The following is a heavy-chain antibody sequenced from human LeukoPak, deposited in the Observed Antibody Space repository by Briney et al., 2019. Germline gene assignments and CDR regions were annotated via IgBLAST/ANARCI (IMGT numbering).Heavy chain of an antibody. CDR1: GFAFSSYR. CDR2: ISSSGGYI. Sequence: PGGSLRLSCAASGFAFSSYRMNWVRQAPGECLEWVASISSSGGYIYYVDSVQGRFTISRDNAKNSLYLQMNSLRAEDTAVYYCARGEGYCSSTSCYNGYSQQWGQGTLVIVSS. CDR3: ARGEGYCSSTSCYNGYSQQ. J-gene: IGHJ1*01. D-gene: IGHD2-2*02. V-gene: IGHV3-21*01.